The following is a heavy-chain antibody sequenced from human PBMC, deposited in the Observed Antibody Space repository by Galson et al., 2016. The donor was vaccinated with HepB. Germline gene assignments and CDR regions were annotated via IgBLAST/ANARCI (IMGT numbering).Heavy chain of an antibody. CDR2: KYYGGST. V-gene: IGHV4-39*01. Sequence: LSLTCTVSGGSISIDSHYWGWIRQPPGKGLEWIGTKYYGGSTYYNPSLQSRVTISVDTSQRQVSLRLSSVTAADTAGYYCVSTSRYSFCSTSSCYFDYWGQGTLVTVSS. J-gene: IGHJ4*02. CDR3: VSTSRYSFCSTSSCYFDY. D-gene: IGHD2-2*01. CDR1: GGSISIDSHY.